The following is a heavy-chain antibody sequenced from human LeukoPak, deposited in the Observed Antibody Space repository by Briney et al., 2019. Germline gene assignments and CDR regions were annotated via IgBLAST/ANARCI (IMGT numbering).Heavy chain of an antibody. D-gene: IGHD3-22*01. V-gene: IGHV3-23*01. CDR2: ISGSGGST. Sequence: GGSLRLSCAASGFTFSSYAMSWLRQAPGKGLEWVSAISGSGGSTYYADSVKGRFTISRDNSKNTLYLQMNSLRAEDTAVYHCAKDHSNTAYYYDSSGHYYFDDWGQGTLVTVSS. CDR3: AKDHSNTAYYYDSSGHYYFDD. CDR1: GFTFSSYA. J-gene: IGHJ4*02.